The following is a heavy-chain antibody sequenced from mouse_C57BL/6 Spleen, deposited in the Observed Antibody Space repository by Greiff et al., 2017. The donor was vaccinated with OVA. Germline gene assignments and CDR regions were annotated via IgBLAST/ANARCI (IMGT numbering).Heavy chain of an antibody. CDR3: ARGDYGNYVAMDY. D-gene: IGHD2-1*01. CDR2: IYPGDGDT. V-gene: IGHV1-82*01. J-gene: IGHJ4*01. CDR1: GYAFSSSW. Sequence: QVQLQQSGPELVKPGASVKISCKASGYAFSSSWMTWVKQRPGKGLEWIGRIYPGDGDTNYNEKFKGKATLTADKSSSTAYMQLSSLTSEDSAVYFCARGDYGNYVAMDYWGQGTSVTVSS.